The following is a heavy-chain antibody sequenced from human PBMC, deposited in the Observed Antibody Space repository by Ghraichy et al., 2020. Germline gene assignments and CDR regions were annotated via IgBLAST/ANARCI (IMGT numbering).Heavy chain of an antibody. CDR1: GFTFGDFA. CDR3: AKDRGVMVFPFDH. CDR2: IRCDGSKK. J-gene: IGHJ4*01. Sequence: GGSLRLSCIASGFTFGDFAIHWVRQAPGKGLEWVAFIRCDGSKKFYADSVKGRFTISRDNSKNTLYLQMNRQRAADTAVYYCAKDRGVMVFPFDHWGHGTLVTVSS. D-gene: IGHD3-16*01. V-gene: IGHV3-30*02.